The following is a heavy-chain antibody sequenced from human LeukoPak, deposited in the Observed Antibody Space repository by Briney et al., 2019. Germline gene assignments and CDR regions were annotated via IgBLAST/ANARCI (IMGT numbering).Heavy chain of an antibody. CDR2: IYYSGST. CDR3: ARRFAENCSSTSCFVAIDY. CDR1: GGSISSSSYY. Sequence: PSETLSLTCTVSGGSISSSSYYWGWIRQPPGKGLEWIGSIYYSGSTYYNPSLKSRVTISVDTSKNQFFLKLSSVTAADTAVYYCARRFAENCSSTSCFVAIDYWGQGTLVTVSS. J-gene: IGHJ4*02. V-gene: IGHV4-39*01. D-gene: IGHD2-2*01.